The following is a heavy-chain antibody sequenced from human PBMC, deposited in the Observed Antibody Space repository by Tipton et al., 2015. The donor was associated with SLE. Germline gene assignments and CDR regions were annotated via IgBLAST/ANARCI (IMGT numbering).Heavy chain of an antibody. CDR2: ISYDGSNK. CDR3: ARVHYYDSSGYQRDYYYGMDV. V-gene: IGHV3-30*14. CDR1: GFTFSSYA. D-gene: IGHD3-22*01. Sequence: RSLRLSCAASGFTFSSYAMHWVRQAPGKGLEWVAVISYDGSNKYYADSVKGRFTISRDNSKNTLYLQMNSLRAEDTAVYYCARVHYYDSSGYQRDYYYGMDVWGQGTTVTVSS. J-gene: IGHJ6*02.